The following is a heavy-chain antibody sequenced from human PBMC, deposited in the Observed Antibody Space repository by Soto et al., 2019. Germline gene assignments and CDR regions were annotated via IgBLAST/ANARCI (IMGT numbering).Heavy chain of an antibody. CDR1: GDTFTFYS. CDR2: INPILSMS. V-gene: IGHV1-69*02. CDR3: ASSYGSGYRAFDY. Sequence: QVQLVQSGAEVKKPGSSVRVSCKASGDTFTFYSINWVRQAPGLGLEWMGRINPILSMSNYAQRFQGRVTMTADKARSTAYMERSRLRSEDTAMYYCASSYGSGYRAFDYWGQGALVTVSS. J-gene: IGHJ4*02. D-gene: IGHD3-10*01.